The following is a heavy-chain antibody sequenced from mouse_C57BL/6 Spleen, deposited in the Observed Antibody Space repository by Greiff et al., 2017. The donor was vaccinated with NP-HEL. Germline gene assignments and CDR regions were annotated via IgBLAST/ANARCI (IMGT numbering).Heavy chain of an antibody. CDR3: ARGGYGLEDYAMDY. CDR1: GYTFTDYY. Sequence: QVQLQQSGAELVRPGASVKLSCKASGYTFTDYYINWVKQRPGQGLEWIARIYPGSGNTYYNEKFKGKATLTAEKSSSTAYMQLSSLTSEDSAVYFCARGGYGLEDYAMDYWGQGTSVTVSS. J-gene: IGHJ4*01. D-gene: IGHD1-1*02. V-gene: IGHV1-76*01. CDR2: IYPGSGNT.